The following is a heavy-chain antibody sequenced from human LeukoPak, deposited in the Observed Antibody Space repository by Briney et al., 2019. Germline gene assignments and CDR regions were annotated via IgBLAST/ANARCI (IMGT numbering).Heavy chain of an antibody. D-gene: IGHD3-3*01. J-gene: IGHJ6*03. CDR3: ASQTYDFWSGYYLHYYYYMDV. V-gene: IGHV1-69*05. CDR2: IIPIFGTA. CDR1: GYTFTSYG. Sequence: SVKVSCKASGYTFTSYGISWVRQAPGQGLEWMGGIIPIFGTANYAQKFQGRVTITTDESTSTAYMELSSLRSEDTAVYYCASQTYDFWSGYYLHYYYYMDVWGKGTTVTVSS.